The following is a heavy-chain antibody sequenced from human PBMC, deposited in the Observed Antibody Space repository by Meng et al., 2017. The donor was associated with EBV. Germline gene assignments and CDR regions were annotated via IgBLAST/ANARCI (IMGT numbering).Heavy chain of an antibody. Sequence: QLQLYQSGPGLVKPSETLSLTCTVAVDSISSRSYYWGWIRQSPGKGLEWIGNVYYSGNSYYNPSLKSRVTISVDTSKNQFYLKLISVTAADTAVYFCARVSFYDYWSGYSFNWFDPWGQGTLVTVSS. CDR1: VDSISSRSYY. CDR2: VYYSGNS. D-gene: IGHD3-3*01. CDR3: ARVSFYDYWSGYSFNWFDP. V-gene: IGHV4-39*01. J-gene: IGHJ5*02.